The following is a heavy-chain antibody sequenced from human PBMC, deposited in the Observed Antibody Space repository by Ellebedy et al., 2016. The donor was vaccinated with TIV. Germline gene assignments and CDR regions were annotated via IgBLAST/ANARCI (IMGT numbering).Heavy chain of an antibody. V-gene: IGHV3-48*01. Sequence: GESLKISXAASGFTFSTYGMSWVRQAPGKGLEWVSYISSSSSTIYYADSVKGRFTISRDNSKNTLYLQMNSLRAEDTAVYYCARVGGSNADLPIADYYYGMDVWGQGTTVTVSS. CDR3: ARVGGSNADLPIADYYYGMDV. J-gene: IGHJ6*02. D-gene: IGHD1-26*01. CDR1: GFTFSTYG. CDR2: ISSSSSTI.